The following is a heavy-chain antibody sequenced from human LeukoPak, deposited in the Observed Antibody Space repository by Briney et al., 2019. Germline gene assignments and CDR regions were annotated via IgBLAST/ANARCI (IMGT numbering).Heavy chain of an antibody. CDR1: GYTFTGYY. CDR2: INPNSGGT. J-gene: IGHJ3*02. D-gene: IGHD4-17*01. CDR3: ARGTPLGTTASDAFDI. Sequence: ASVKVFCKASGYTFTGYYMHWVRQAPGQGLEWMGWINPNSGGTHYAQKFQGRVTMPRDTAISTVYMELSRLTSDDMAVYYCARGTPLGTTASDAFDIWGQGTMVTVSS. V-gene: IGHV1-2*02.